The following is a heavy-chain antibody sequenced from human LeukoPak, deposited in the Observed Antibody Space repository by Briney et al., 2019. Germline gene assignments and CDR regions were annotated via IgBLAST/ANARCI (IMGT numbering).Heavy chain of an antibody. V-gene: IGHV3-23*01. J-gene: IGHJ4*02. CDR2: ISGSGGST. D-gene: IGHD3-9*01. CDR1: GFTFSSYA. CDR3: AKGSNDILTGYYLAY. Sequence: GGSLRLSCAASGFTFSSYAMSWVRQAPGKGLEWVSAISGSGGSTYYADSVKGRFTISRDNSKNTLYLQMNSPRAEDTAVYYCAKGSNDILTGYYLAYWGQGTLVTVSS.